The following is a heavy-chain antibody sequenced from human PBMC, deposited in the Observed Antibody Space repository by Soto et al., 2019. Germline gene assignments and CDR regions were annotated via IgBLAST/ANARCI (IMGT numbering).Heavy chain of an antibody. V-gene: IGHV1-46*01. CDR1: GYTFTSYY. D-gene: IGHD2-15*01. CDR2: INPSGGST. CDR3: ARDLADIVVVVAAATRTNWFDP. Sequence: ASVKVSCKASGYTFTSYYMHWVRQAPGQGLEWMGIINPSGGSTSYAQKFQGRVTMTTDTSTSTAYMELRSLRSDDTAVYYCARDLADIVVVVAAATRTNWFDPWGQGTLVTVSS. J-gene: IGHJ5*02.